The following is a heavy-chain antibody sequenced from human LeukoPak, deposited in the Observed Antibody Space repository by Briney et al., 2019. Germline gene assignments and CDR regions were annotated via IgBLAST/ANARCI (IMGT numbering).Heavy chain of an antibody. CDR3: ARHIGRYFAPGYLSFDY. CDR1: GGSISSGDYY. CDR2: INHSGST. D-gene: IGHD3-9*01. Sequence: SQTLSLTCTVSGGSISSGDYYWSWIRQPPGKGLEWIGEINHSGSTNYNPSLKSRVTISVDTSKNQFSLKLSSVTAADTAVYYCARHIGRYFAPGYLSFDYWGQGTLVTVSS. J-gene: IGHJ4*02. V-gene: IGHV4-30-4*08.